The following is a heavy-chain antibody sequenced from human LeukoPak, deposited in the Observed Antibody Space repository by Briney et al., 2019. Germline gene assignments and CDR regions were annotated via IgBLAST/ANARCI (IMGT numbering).Heavy chain of an antibody. V-gene: IGHV4-34*01. CDR1: GGSISSYY. CDR3: ARGRPLGAFDI. D-gene: IGHD3-16*01. J-gene: IGHJ3*02. Sequence: SETLSLTCTVSGGSISSYYWSWIRQPPGKGLEWIGEINHSGSTNYNPSLKSRVTISVDTSKNQFSLKLSSVTAADTAVYYCARGRPLGAFDIWGQGTMVTVSS. CDR2: INHSGST.